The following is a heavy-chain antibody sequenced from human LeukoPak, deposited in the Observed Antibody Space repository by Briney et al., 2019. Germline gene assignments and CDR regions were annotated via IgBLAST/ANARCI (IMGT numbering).Heavy chain of an antibody. CDR1: GYTFTNNG. J-gene: IGHJ4*02. Sequence: ASVKVSCKASGYTFTNNGISWVRQAPGQGLEWMGWISYNGNTNYAQKLQGRVTMTTDTSTNTAYMELRSLRSDDTAVYYCASEYCRGGSCYWFDYWGQGTLVTVSS. D-gene: IGHD2-15*01. CDR3: ASEYCRGGSCYWFDY. V-gene: IGHV1-18*01. CDR2: ISYNGNT.